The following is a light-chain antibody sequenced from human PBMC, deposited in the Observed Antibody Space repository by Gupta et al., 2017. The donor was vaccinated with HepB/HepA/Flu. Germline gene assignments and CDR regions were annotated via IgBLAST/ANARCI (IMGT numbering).Light chain of an antibody. Sequence: QSALTQPASVSGSPGQSITISCTGTSSDVGGYNFVSWYQQHPGKAPKFMIYDVNKRPSGVSNRFSGSKSGNTASLTISGLQPEDEADYYCSSFTKSGHLVFGGGTKLTVL. CDR1: SSDVGGYNF. CDR3: SSFTKSGHLV. V-gene: IGLV2-14*03. J-gene: IGLJ3*02. CDR2: DVN.